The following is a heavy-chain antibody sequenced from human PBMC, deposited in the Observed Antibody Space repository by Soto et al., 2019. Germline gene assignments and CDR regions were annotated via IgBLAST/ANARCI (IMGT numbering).Heavy chain of an antibody. D-gene: IGHD5-12*01. CDR1: GGTFSTST. CDR3: ARDSPIGSVVSGYDAMDL. Sequence: QVQLVQSGAEVKEPGSSVKVSCKASGGTFSTSTFTWVRQAPGHGLAWMGRIIPILDTADYAQKFQGSVTITADKSTSTAFMELSSLRSEDTGIYYCARDSPIGSVVSGYDAMDLWGQGTLVTVSP. CDR2: IIPILDTA. V-gene: IGHV1-69*08. J-gene: IGHJ4*02.